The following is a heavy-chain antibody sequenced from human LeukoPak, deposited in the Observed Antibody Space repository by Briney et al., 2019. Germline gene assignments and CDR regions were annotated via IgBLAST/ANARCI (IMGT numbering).Heavy chain of an antibody. D-gene: IGHD2-2*01. J-gene: IGHJ5*02. Sequence: GGSLRLSCAASGFTFSSYAMSWVRQAPGKGLEWVSAISGSGGSTYYADSVKGRFTISRDNSKNTLYLQMNSLRAEDTAVYYCAKNFYSAALFPAPNWFDPWGQGTLVTVSS. V-gene: IGHV3-23*01. CDR2: ISGSGGST. CDR1: GFTFSSYA. CDR3: AKNFYSAALFPAPNWFDP.